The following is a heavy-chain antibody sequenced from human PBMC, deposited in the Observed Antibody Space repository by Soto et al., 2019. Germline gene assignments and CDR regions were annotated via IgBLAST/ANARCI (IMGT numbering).Heavy chain of an antibody. CDR2: IYYSGST. CDR1: GGSISSYY. J-gene: IGHJ6*03. CDR3: ARESRSGYDSYYYYYYMDV. Sequence: PSETLSLTCTVSGGSISSYYWSWIRQPPGKGLEWIGYIYYSGSTNYNPSLKSRVTISVDTSKNQFSLKLCSVTAADTAVYYCARESRSGYDSYYYYYYMDVWGKGTTVTVSS. V-gene: IGHV4-59*01. D-gene: IGHD5-12*01.